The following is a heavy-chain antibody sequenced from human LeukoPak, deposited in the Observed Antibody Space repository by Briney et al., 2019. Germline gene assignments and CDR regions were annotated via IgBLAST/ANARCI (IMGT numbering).Heavy chain of an antibody. D-gene: IGHD1-26*01. CDR2: ISSNSRTI. J-gene: IGHJ4*02. CDR1: GFTFSSYS. V-gene: IGHV3-48*02. CDR3: AITVGATEDC. Sequence: GGSLGLSCAASGFTFSSYSMNWVRQAPGKGLEWLSYISSNSRTISYADSVKGRFTISRDNAKNSLFLQMNSLRDEDTAVYYCAITVGATEDCWGQGTLVTVSS.